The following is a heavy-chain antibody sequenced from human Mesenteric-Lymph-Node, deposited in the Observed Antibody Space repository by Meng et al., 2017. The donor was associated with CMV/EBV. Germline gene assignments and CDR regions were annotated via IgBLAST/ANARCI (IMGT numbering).Heavy chain of an antibody. D-gene: IGHD3-22*01. J-gene: IGHJ4*02. V-gene: IGHV4-59*08. Sequence: GTVSGGSINNYYWSWIRQPPGKGLEWIGYIYYNGNSNYNPSLKSRATISVDTSKNHFSLKLSSMTAADTAVYYCASLGYYYDSSVDYWGQGTLVTVSS. CDR3: ASLGYYYDSSVDY. CDR2: IYYNGNS. CDR1: GGSINNYY.